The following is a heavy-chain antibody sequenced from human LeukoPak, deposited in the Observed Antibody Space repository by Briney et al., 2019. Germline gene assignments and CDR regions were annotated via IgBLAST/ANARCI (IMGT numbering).Heavy chain of an antibody. Sequence: PGGSLRLSCTASGFTFGDYAMSWVRQAPGKGLEWVGFIRSKAYGGTTEYAASVKGRFTISRDDSKSIAYLQMNSLKTEDTAVYYCTRAVGYCSSTSCLGYYYYMDVWGKGTTVTVSS. CDR2: IRSKAYGGTT. J-gene: IGHJ6*03. CDR3: TRAVGYCSSTSCLGYYYYMDV. V-gene: IGHV3-49*04. CDR1: GFTFGDYA. D-gene: IGHD2-2*01.